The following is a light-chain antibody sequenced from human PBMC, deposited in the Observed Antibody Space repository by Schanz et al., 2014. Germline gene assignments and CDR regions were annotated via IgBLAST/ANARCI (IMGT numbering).Light chain of an antibody. J-gene: IGLJ3*02. CDR3: SSYAGSNNWV. V-gene: IGLV2-8*01. CDR2: EIS. Sequence: QSVLTQPPSASGSPGQSVTISCTGTSSDIGGYNYVSWYQQHPGKAPKLMIYEISKWPSGVPDRFSGSKSGNTASLTVSGLQAGDEADYYCSSYAGSNNWVFGGGTKLTVL. CDR1: SSDIGGYNY.